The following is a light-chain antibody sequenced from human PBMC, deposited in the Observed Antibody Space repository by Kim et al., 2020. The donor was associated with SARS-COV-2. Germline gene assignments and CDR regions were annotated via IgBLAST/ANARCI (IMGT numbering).Light chain of an antibody. Sequence: EVVLTQSPATLSLSPGERATLSCRASQSVSAYLAWYQQKSGQPPRLLIHDALNRATGIPARFSGKVSETDFTLIIDGLEPEDAAVYYCQQRSSWPLTFGGGTRVEI. J-gene: IGKJ4*01. CDR3: QQRSSWPLT. V-gene: IGKV3-11*01. CDR2: DAL. CDR1: QSVSAY.